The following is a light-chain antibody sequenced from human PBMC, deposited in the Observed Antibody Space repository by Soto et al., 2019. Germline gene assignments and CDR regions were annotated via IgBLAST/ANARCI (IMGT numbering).Light chain of an antibody. V-gene: IGKV3-20*01. CDR3: QQYQSLT. J-gene: IGKJ4*01. Sequence: IVLTQSPAILALSPGDRATLSCRASQSVYSSYLSWYQHKPGQAPRLLIHGASIRVTGIPDRFSGSGSGTDFTLTITRLEPEDFAVYYCQQYQSLTFGGGTKV. CDR2: GAS. CDR1: QSVYSSY.